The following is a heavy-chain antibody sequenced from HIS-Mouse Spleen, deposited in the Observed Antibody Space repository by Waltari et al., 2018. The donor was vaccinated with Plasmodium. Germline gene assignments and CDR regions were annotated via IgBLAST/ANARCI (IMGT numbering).Heavy chain of an antibody. D-gene: IGHD6-13*01. J-gene: IGHJ2*01. CDR2: IKQEGSEK. CDR3: ASSWYWYFDL. V-gene: IGHV3-7*01. Sequence: EVQLVESGGGLVQPGGYLRLACDASGFTFSSYWMSWVRQAPGKGLEWVANIKQEGSEKYYVDSVKGRFTISRDNAKNSLYLQMNSLRAEDTAVYYCASSWYWYFDLWGRGTLVTVSS. CDR1: GFTFSSYW.